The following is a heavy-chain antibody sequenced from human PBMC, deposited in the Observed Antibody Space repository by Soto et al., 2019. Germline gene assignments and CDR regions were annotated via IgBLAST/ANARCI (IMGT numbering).Heavy chain of an antibody. Sequence: QVQLVESGGGVVQPGRSLRLSCAASGFTFSSYGMHWVRQAPGKGLEWVAVIWYDGSNKYYADSVKGRFTISRDNSKNTLYLQMNSLRAEDTAVYYCASDIYYYDTSGTVAFDIWGQGTMVTVSS. D-gene: IGHD3-22*01. CDR3: ASDIYYYDTSGTVAFDI. J-gene: IGHJ3*02. V-gene: IGHV3-33*01. CDR1: GFTFSSYG. CDR2: IWYDGSNK.